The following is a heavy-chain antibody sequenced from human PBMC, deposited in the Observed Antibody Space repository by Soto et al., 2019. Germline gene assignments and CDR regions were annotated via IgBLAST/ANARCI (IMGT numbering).Heavy chain of an antibody. V-gene: IGHV3-48*01. CDR1: GFTFSSYS. D-gene: IGHD2-15*01. CDR3: ASELGYCSGGSCYSVLGRAFDI. CDR2: ISSSSSTI. J-gene: IGHJ3*02. Sequence: GGSLRLSCAASGFTFSSYSMNWVRQAPGKGLEWVSYISSSSSTIYYADSVKGRFTISRDNAKNSLYLQMNSLRAEDTAVYYCASELGYCSGGSCYSVLGRAFDIWGQGTMVTVSS.